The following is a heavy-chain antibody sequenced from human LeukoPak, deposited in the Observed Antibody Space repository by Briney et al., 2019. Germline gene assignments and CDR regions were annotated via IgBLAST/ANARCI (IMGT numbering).Heavy chain of an antibody. CDR2: ISYDGSNK. D-gene: IGHD2-15*01. J-gene: IGHJ5*01. CDR1: GFTFSSYA. V-gene: IGHV3-30*04. CDR3: ARDIAHCSGDICYNIRFDF. Sequence: GGSLRLPCAASGFTFSSYAMHWVRQAPGKGLEWVAVISYDGSNKYYADSVKGRFTISRDNVKDSLYLQMTSLRAEDTAVYYCARDIAHCSGDICYNIRFDFWGQGTLVTVSS.